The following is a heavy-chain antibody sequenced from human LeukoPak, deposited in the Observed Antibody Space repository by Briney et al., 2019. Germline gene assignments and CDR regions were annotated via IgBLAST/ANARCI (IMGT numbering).Heavy chain of an antibody. J-gene: IGHJ4*02. CDR3: ATDPRIAVAGTHTFDY. D-gene: IGHD6-19*01. CDR2: ISAYNGNT. V-gene: IGHV1-18*01. CDR1: GYTFTSYG. Sequence: ASVKVSCKASGYTFTSYGISWVRQAPGQGLEWMGWISAYNGNTNYAQKLQGRVTMTTDTSTSTAYMELRSLRSDDTAVYYCATDPRIAVAGTHTFDYWGQGTLVTVSS.